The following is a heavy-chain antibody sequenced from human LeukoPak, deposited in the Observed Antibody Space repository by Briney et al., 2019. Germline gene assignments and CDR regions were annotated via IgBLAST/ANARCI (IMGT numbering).Heavy chain of an antibody. D-gene: IGHD4-17*01. CDR1: GFTFSSNS. CDR2: IITSSYI. V-gene: IGHV3-21*01. Sequence: GGSLRLSCAASGFTFSSNSMNWVRQAPGKGLEWVSSIITSSYIYYAASVKGRFTISRDNAKNSLYLQMNSLRAEDTAVYYCARVSPNTVTTLQYFDCWGQGTLVTVSS. J-gene: IGHJ4*02. CDR3: ARVSPNTVTTLQYFDC.